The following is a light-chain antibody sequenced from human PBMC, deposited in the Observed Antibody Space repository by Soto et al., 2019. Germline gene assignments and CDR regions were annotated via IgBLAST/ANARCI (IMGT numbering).Light chain of an antibody. Sequence: DVQMTQSPSTLSASVGDRVTITCRASQPINSWLAWFQQKPGKAPQLLNHDASSLESGVPPRFSGIGFGTDFTLTITNLQPEDVSTYYCQQYKTYPFTFGQGTKLEIK. CDR1: QPINSW. CDR2: DAS. J-gene: IGKJ2*01. V-gene: IGKV1-5*01. CDR3: QQYKTYPFT.